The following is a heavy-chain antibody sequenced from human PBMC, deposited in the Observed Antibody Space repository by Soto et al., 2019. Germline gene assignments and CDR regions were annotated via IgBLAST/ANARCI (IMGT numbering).Heavy chain of an antibody. CDR3: ASVAAYWFDP. J-gene: IGHJ5*02. Sequence: EVQLVESGGGLVQPGGSLRLPCAAPGSTVSSNYMSWVRQAPGKGLEWVSVIYSGGSTYYADSVKGRFTISRDNSKNTLYLQMNSLRAEDTAVYYCASVAAYWFDPWGQGTLVTVSS. CDR1: GSTVSSNY. D-gene: IGHD6-25*01. CDR2: IYSGGST. V-gene: IGHV3-66*01.